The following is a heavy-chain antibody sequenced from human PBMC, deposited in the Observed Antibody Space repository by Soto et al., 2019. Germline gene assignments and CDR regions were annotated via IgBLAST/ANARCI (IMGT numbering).Heavy chain of an antibody. CDR1: GFTFSSYA. CDR2: ISYDGNYK. J-gene: IGHJ4*02. D-gene: IGHD3-22*01. V-gene: IGHV3-30*04. CDR3: GKVSTYYYDSTFDS. Sequence: GGSLRLSCAASGFTFSSYAMHWVRQAPGKGLEWVAIISYDGNYKHHADSVKGRFTISRDNSKNTLYLQMNSLRAEDTAVYYCGKVSTYYYDSTFDSWGQGTLVTVSS.